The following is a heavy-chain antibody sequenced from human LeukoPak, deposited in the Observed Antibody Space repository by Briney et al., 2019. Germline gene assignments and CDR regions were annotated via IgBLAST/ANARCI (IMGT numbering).Heavy chain of an antibody. Sequence: SETLSLTCTVSGYSISSGYYWGWIRQPPGKGLEWIGSIYYSGSTYYNPSLKSRVTISVDTSKNQFSLKLSSVTAADTAVYYCAKDAVGGGGVFDYWGQGTLVTVSS. CDR2: IYYSGST. CDR1: GYSISSGYY. CDR3: AKDAVGGGGVFDY. J-gene: IGHJ4*02. D-gene: IGHD3-16*01. V-gene: IGHV4-38-2*02.